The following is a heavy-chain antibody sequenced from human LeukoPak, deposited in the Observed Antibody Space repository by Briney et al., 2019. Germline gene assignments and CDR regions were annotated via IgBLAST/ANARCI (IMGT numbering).Heavy chain of an antibody. D-gene: IGHD1-1*01. J-gene: IGHJ5*02. V-gene: IGHV1-18*01. CDR1: GYTFTSYG. CDR3: ASTPTTSSWFDP. CDR2: ISAYNGNT. Sequence: ASVKVSCKASGYTFTSYGISWVRQAPGQGLEWMGWISAYNGNTNYAQKLQGRVTITADESTSTAYMELRSLRSDDTAVYYCASTPTTSSWFDPWGQGTLVTVSS.